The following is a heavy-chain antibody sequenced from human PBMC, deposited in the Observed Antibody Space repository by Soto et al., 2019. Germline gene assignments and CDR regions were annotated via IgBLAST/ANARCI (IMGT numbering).Heavy chain of an antibody. CDR1: GFTFSSYW. CDR2: IKQDGSEK. J-gene: IGHJ6*02. V-gene: IGHV3-7*01. CDR3: ARPAGYSSGWYYYYYGMDV. Sequence: LRLSCAASGFTFSSYWMSWVRQAPGKGLEWVANIKQDGSEKYYVDSVKGRFTISRDNAKNSLYLQMNSLRAEDTAVYYCARPAGYSSGWYYYYYGMDVWGQGTTVTV. D-gene: IGHD6-19*01.